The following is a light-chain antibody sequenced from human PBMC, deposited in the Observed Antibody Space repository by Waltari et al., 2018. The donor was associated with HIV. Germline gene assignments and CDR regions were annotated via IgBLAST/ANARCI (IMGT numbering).Light chain of an antibody. Sequence: DIQLTQSPSFLSASVGDRVTITCRASQGISNYLAWYQQKPGKAPQLLIYLASTLQSGGPSRFSGSISGTEFSLTISSLQPEDFATYYCQQLNYYPHTCGQGTKLEIK. J-gene: IGKJ2*01. CDR3: QQLNYYPHT. CDR1: QGISNY. V-gene: IGKV1-9*01. CDR2: LAS.